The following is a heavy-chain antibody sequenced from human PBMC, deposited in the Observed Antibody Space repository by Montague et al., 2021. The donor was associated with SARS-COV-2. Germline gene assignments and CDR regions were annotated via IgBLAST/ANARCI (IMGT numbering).Heavy chain of an antibody. Sequence: SETLSLTCSVSGGSFSSGDSYWGWLRQAPGKGLEWIGDLHYAGSAYYNPSLRSRVTISADTSKNQFSLTLNSVTAADTAVYYCVATYNGNWYYFDYWGQGTLVTVSS. CDR3: VATYNGNWYYFDY. D-gene: IGHD6-13*01. CDR2: LHYAGSA. V-gene: IGHV4-39*01. J-gene: IGHJ4*02. CDR1: GGSFSSGDSY.